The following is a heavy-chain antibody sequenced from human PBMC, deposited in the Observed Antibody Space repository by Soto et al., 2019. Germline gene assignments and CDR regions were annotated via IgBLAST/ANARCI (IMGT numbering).Heavy chain of an antibody. V-gene: IGHV1-3*05. CDR1: GYTFTSHA. CDR3: ARDGIAAAGTSWFDP. Sequence: QVQLVQSGAEEKKPGASVKVSCKASGYTFTSHAMHWVRQAPGQRLEWMGWINAGNGNTKYSQKFQGRDSITTDTSASTAYMELSSLRSEATAVYYCARDGIAAAGTSWFDPWGQGTLVTVSS. J-gene: IGHJ5*02. D-gene: IGHD6-13*01. CDR2: INAGNGNT.